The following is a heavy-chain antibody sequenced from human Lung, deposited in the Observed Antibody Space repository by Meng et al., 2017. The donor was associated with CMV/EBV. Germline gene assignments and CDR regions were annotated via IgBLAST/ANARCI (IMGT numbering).Heavy chain of an antibody. CDR3: ARGYCSGGSCPVFDP. Sequence: GDEVRKPRSQVKVSCKASGYTFTSYDINWVRQATGQGLEWMGWMNPNSGNTGYAQKFQGRVTMTRNTSISTAYMELSSLRSEDTAVYYCARGYCSGGSCPVFDPWGREPWSPSPQ. CDR2: MNPNSGNT. V-gene: IGHV1-8*01. J-gene: IGHJ5*02. D-gene: IGHD2-15*01. CDR1: GYTFTSYD.